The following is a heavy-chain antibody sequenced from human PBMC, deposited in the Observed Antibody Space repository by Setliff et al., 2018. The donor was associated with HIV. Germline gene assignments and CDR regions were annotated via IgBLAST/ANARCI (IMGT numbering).Heavy chain of an antibody. J-gene: IGHJ4*02. CDR2: IITILGIT. CDR3: AREVGGRNTLGSCVLDY. V-gene: IGHV1-69*10. D-gene: IGHD1-26*01. CDR1: GDTFNSYT. Sequence: ASVKVSCKASGDTFNSYTFTWVRQAPGQGPEWMGGIITILGITNYAPKFQHRVTISADESTKTIYMELSNLKSDDTAVYFCAREVGGRNTLGSCVLDYWGQGTPVTVSS.